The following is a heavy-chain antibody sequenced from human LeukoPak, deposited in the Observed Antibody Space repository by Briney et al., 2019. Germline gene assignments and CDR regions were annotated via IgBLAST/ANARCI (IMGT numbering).Heavy chain of an antibody. Sequence: KPGGSLRLSCAASGFTFSSYSMNWVRQAPGKGLEWVSSVSSSFTYIYYADSVKGRFTISRDNARNSLYLQMNSLRAEDTAVYYCARGHCSGGSCGPPAYYYYYYGMDVWGQGTTVTVSS. CDR2: VSSSFTYI. V-gene: IGHV3-21*01. CDR1: GFTFSSYS. J-gene: IGHJ6*02. CDR3: ARGHCSGGSCGPPAYYYYYYGMDV. D-gene: IGHD2-15*01.